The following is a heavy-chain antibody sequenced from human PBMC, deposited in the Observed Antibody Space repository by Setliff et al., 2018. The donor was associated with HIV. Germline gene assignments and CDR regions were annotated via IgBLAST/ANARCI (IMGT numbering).Heavy chain of an antibody. CDR2: IYHNGDT. Sequence: SETLSLTCDVSGYSISSGYFWGWIRQFPGKGLVWIGYIYHNGDTNYNPSLESRLTISMDTSKNQFSLNLSSVTTADTAVYYCARGGASSKYFQHWGQGTLVTVSS. CDR3: ARGGASSKYFQH. D-gene: IGHD3-16*01. J-gene: IGHJ1*01. V-gene: IGHV4-38-2*01. CDR1: GYSISSGYF.